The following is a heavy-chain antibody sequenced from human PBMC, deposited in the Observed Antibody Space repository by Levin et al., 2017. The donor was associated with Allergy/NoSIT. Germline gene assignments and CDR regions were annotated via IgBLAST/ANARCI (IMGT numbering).Heavy chain of an antibody. CDR3: ARPLPYYYDSSGYFDY. V-gene: IGHV1-2*02. D-gene: IGHD3-22*01. J-gene: IGHJ4*02. Sequence: ASVKVSCKASGYTFTGYYMHWVRQAPGQGLEWMGWINPNSGGTNYAQKFQGRVTMTRDTSISTAYMELSRLRSDDTAVYYCARPLPYYYDSSGYFDYWGQGTLVTVSS. CDR2: INPNSGGT. CDR1: GYTFTGYY.